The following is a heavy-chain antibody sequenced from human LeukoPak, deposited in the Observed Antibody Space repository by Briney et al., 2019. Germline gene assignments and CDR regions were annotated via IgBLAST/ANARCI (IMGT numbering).Heavy chain of an antibody. CDR3: AKDYYDSSGYYPLDY. CDR1: GFTVSSNY. V-gene: IGHV3-53*04. CDR2: IYSGGST. Sequence: GGSLRLSCAASGFTVSSNYMSWVRQAPGKGLEWVSVIYSGGSTYYADSVKGRFTISRHNSKNTLYLQMNSLRAEDTAVYYCAKDYYDSSGYYPLDYWGQGTLVTVSS. D-gene: IGHD3-22*01. J-gene: IGHJ4*02.